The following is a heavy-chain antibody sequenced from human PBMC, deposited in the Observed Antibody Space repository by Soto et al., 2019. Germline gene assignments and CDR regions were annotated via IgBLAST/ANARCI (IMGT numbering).Heavy chain of an antibody. J-gene: IGHJ5*02. CDR1: GGTFSSYA. D-gene: IGHD3-22*01. Sequence: SVKVSCKASGGTFSSYAISWVRQAPGQGLEWMGGIIPIFGTANYAQKFQGRVTITADESTSTAYMELSSLRSEDTAVYYCARGRYYYDSSGYYPNWFDPWGQGTLVTVSS. CDR2: IIPIFGTA. CDR3: ARGRYYYDSSGYYPNWFDP. V-gene: IGHV1-69*13.